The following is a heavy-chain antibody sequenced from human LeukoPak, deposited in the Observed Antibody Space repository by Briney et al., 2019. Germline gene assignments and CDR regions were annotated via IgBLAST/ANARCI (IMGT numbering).Heavy chain of an antibody. V-gene: IGHV1-2*06. D-gene: IGHD5-18*01. CDR3: ARSGVDTYGLQASGDFDY. Sequence: ASVKVSRKASGYTFTGYYVHWVRQAPGQGLEWMGRISPNSGDTNYAQKFQGRVTMTRDTSSSTAYMELIRLRSDDTAVYYCARSGVDTYGLQASGDFDYWGQGILVTVSS. J-gene: IGHJ4*02. CDR2: ISPNSGDT. CDR1: GYTFTGYY.